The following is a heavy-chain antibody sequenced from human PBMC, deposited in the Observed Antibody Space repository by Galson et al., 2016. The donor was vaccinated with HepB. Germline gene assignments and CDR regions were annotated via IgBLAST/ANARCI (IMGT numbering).Heavy chain of an antibody. D-gene: IGHD3-10*01. Sequence: ETLSLTCTVSGGSISGFYWNWIRQPPGKGLEWIGYSSRYNPSLKNRATISIDTSKNQVSLNLNSVTAADTAVYYCARLEGVGPSPEQNAFDIRGQGTMVTVSS. CDR2: SSR. CDR3: ARLEGVGPSPEQNAFDI. J-gene: IGHJ3*02. CDR1: GGSISGFY. V-gene: IGHV4-4*08.